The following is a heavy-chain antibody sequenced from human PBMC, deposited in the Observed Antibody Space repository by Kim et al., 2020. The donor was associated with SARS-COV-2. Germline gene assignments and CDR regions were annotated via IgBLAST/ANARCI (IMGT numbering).Heavy chain of an antibody. D-gene: IGHD6-19*01. CDR2: INHSGST. CDR1: GGSFSGYY. Sequence: SETLSLTCAVYGGSFSGYYWSWIRQPPGKGLEWIGEINHSGSTNYNPSLKSRVTISVDTSKNQFSLKLSSVTAADTAVYYCARGPPAYNSGIGAWFDPWGQGTLVTVSS. CDR3: ARGPPAYNSGIGAWFDP. J-gene: IGHJ5*02. V-gene: IGHV4-34*01.